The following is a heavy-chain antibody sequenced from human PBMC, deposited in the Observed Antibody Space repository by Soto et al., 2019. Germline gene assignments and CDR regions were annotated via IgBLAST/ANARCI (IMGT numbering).Heavy chain of an antibody. CDR3: ARGVTIFGVVTYYYYYMDV. Sequence: QVQLVQSGAEVKKPGASVKVSCKASGYTFTSYDINWVRQATGQGLEWMGWMNPNSGNTGYAQKFQGRVTMTRNTSISTAYMELSSLRSEDTAVYYCARGVTIFGVVTYYYYYMDVWGKGTTVTVSS. D-gene: IGHD3-3*01. CDR1: GYTFTSYD. V-gene: IGHV1-8*01. J-gene: IGHJ6*03. CDR2: MNPNSGNT.